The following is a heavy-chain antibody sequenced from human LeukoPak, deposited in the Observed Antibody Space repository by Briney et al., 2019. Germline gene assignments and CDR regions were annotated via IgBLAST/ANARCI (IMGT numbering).Heavy chain of an antibody. CDR2: ISAYNGNT. D-gene: IGHD3-22*01. CDR1: GYTFTSYG. V-gene: IGHV1-18*01. Sequence: ASVKVSCKASGYTFTSYGISWVRQAPGQGLEWMGWISAYNGNTNYAQKLQGRVTMTTDTSTSTAYMELRSLRSDDTAVYYCARAVEGHYYDSSGYWPLIYWGQGTLVTVSS. J-gene: IGHJ4*02. CDR3: ARAVEGHYYDSSGYWPLIY.